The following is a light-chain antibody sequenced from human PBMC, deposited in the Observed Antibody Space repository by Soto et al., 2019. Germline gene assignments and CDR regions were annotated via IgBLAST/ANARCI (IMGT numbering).Light chain of an antibody. CDR3: QKYNTPPWT. J-gene: IGKJ1*01. CDR1: QSISSW. V-gene: IGKV1-5*03. Sequence: DIQMTQSPSTLSASVGDRVTITCRASQSISSWLAWYQQKPGKAPKLLIYKASSLESGVPSRFSGSGSGTECTLTISSLQPDDFATYYCQKYNTPPWTFGQGTKVEIK. CDR2: KAS.